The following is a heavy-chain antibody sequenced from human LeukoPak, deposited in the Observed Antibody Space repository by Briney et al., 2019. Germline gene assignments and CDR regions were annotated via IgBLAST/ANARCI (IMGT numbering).Heavy chain of an antibody. CDR3: ARPLVVGARDY. J-gene: IGHJ4*02. Sequence: GGSLRLSCAASGFTFSIYAMNWVRQAPGKGLVWVSRINSDGSSTSYADSVKGRFTISRDNAKNTLYLQMNSLRAEDTAVYYCARPLVVGARDYWGQGTLVTVSS. CDR2: INSDGSST. D-gene: IGHD1-26*01. V-gene: IGHV3-74*01. CDR1: GFTFSIYA.